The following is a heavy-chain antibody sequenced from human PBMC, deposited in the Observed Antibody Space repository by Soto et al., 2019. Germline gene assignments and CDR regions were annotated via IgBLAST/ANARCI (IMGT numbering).Heavy chain of an antibody. J-gene: IGHJ4*02. CDR2: IRPKVMTYTT. CDR3: PRVGRLTTPDYTAY. Sequence: EVQLVESGGGLVQPEGSLRLSCVASGFTFSDPYMDWVRQAPGKGLEWVGRIRPKVMTYTTEYAASVKGRFTVSREDSMNSMYLQMNSLKTEDTAMYYCPRVGRLTTPDYTAYWGQGTLVTVSS. CDR1: GFTFSDPY. V-gene: IGHV3-72*01. D-gene: IGHD2-21*01.